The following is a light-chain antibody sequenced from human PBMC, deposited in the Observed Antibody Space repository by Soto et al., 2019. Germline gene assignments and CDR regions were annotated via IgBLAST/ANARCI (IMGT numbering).Light chain of an antibody. CDR1: QSISSSY. CDR3: QQYNISPDT. V-gene: IGKV3-20*01. J-gene: IGKJ1*01. Sequence: IALTQSPVTLSLSTGERAALSWGSSQSISSSYLAWYQQKPGQAPRLLIYGASSRATGIPDRFSGSGSGTDFTLTISSLEPEDFAVYYCQQYNISPDTFGQGTKVDIK. CDR2: GAS.